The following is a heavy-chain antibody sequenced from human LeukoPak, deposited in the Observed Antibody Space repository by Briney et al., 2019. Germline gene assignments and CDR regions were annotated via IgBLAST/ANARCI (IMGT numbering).Heavy chain of an antibody. J-gene: IGHJ6*03. CDR3: ARGFGVAYYYYSMDV. CDR1: GFTLSNFE. D-gene: IGHD3-3*01. CDR2: IDFSGSTI. V-gene: IGHV3-48*03. Sequence: GGSLRLSCAASGFTLSNFEMNWVRQAPGKGLEWVSYIDFSGSTIYYADSVKGRFTISRDNAKNSLSLQMISLRAEDTAVYYCARGFGVAYYYYSMDVWGKGTTVTISS.